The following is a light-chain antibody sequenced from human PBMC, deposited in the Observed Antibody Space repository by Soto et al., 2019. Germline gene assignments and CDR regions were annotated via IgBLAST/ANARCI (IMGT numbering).Light chain of an antibody. J-gene: IGKJ4*01. CDR2: DAS. CDR3: QQRSNWQLT. CDR1: QSVSSY. V-gene: IGKV3-11*01. Sequence: LSLSPGERATLSCRASQSVSSYLAWYQQKPGQAPRLLIYDASNRATGIPARFSGSGSGTDFTLTISSLEPEDFAVXXXQQRSNWQLTFGGGTKVEIK.